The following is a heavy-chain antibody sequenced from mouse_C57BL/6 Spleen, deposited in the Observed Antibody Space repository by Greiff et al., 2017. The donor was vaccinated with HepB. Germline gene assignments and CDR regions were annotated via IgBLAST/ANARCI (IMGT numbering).Heavy chain of an antibody. V-gene: IGHV1-80*01. D-gene: IGHD1-1*02. J-gene: IGHJ1*03. CDR2: IYPGDGDT. Sequence: QVQLQQSGAELVKPGASVKISCKASGYAFSSYWMNWVKQRPGKGLEWIGQIYPGDGDTNYNGKFKGKATLTADKSSSTAYMQLSSLTSEDSAVYFCARRPIYYYRFDVWGTGTTVTVSS. CDR1: GYAFSSYW. CDR3: ARRPIYYYRFDV.